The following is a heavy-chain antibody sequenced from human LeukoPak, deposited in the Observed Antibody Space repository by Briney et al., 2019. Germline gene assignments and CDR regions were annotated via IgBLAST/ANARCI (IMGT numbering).Heavy chain of an antibody. J-gene: IGHJ4*02. Sequence: ASVKVSCKASGYTFTSYGISWVRQAPGQGLEWMGWISAYNGNTNYAQKLQGRVTMTTDTSTSTAYMELRSLRSDDTAVYYCARGWYYYDSSGYYPRPFDYWGQGTLLSVSS. CDR2: ISAYNGNT. D-gene: IGHD3-22*01. CDR3: ARGWYYYDSSGYYPRPFDY. CDR1: GYTFTSYG. V-gene: IGHV1-18*01.